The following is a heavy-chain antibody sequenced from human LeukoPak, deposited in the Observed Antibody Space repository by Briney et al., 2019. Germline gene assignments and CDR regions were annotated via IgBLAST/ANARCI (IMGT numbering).Heavy chain of an antibody. J-gene: IGHJ4*02. CDR3: ASSDCSSTSCYRSGFDY. D-gene: IGHD2-2*01. Sequence: GGSLRLSCAASGFTFSSYAMTWVRQAPGKGLEWVSAISGSGGSTYYADSVKGRFTISRDNSKNTLYLQMNSLRAEDTAVYYCASSDCSSTSCYRSGFDYWGQGTLVTVSS. V-gene: IGHV3-23*01. CDR1: GFTFSSYA. CDR2: ISGSGGST.